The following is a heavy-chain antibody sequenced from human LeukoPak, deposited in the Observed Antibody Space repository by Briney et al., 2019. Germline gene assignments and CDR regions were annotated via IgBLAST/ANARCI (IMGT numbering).Heavy chain of an antibody. J-gene: IGHJ4*02. CDR2: ISYDGSNK. Sequence: PGGSLRLSCAASGFTFSSYGMHWVRQAPGKGLEWVAVISYDGSNKYYADSVKGRFIISRDNSKNTLYLQMNSLRAEDTAVYYCAKHYFDYWGQGTLVTVSS. V-gene: IGHV3-30*18. CDR3: AKHYFDY. CDR1: GFTFSSYG.